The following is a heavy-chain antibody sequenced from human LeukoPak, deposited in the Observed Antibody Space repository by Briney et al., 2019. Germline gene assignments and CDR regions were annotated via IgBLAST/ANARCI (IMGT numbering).Heavy chain of an antibody. D-gene: IGHD4-17*01. J-gene: IGHJ4*02. CDR3: ARDGLGDYGDYIFDY. CDR1: GFTFSSYW. V-gene: IGHV3-7*01. Sequence: QPGGSLRLSCAASGFTFSSYWMSWVRHAPRKGLEWVANINQDGSANYYVDSVKGRFTISRDNAKNSLYLQMNSLSADDTAVYYCARDGLGDYGDYIFDYWGLGTLVTVSS. CDR2: INQDGSAN.